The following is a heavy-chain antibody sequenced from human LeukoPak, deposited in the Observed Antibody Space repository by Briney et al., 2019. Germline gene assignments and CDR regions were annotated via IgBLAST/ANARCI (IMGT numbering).Heavy chain of an antibody. V-gene: IGHV4-34*01. CDR1: GGSFSGYY. CDR3: ARAPATVTTWYNWFDP. J-gene: IGHJ5*02. CDR2: INHSGST. D-gene: IGHD4-17*01. Sequence: PSETLSLTCAVYGGSFSGYYWSWIRQPPGKGLEWIGEINHSGSTNYNPSLKSRVTISVDTSKNQFSLKLSSVTAADTAVYYCARAPATVTTWYNWFDPWGQGTLVTVSS.